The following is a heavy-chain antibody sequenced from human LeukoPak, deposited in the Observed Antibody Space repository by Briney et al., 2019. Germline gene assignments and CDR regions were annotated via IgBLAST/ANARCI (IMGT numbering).Heavy chain of an antibody. CDR2: MNPNSGNT. V-gene: IGHV1-8*01. J-gene: IGHJ6*02. CDR1: GYTFTGYD. D-gene: IGHD3-9*01. CDR3: ARDVLRYYYYYGMDV. Sequence: ASVKVSCKASGYTFTGYDINWVRQATGQGLEWMGWMNPNSGNTGYAQKFQGRVTMTRNTSISTAYMELSSLRSEDTAVYYCARDVLRYYYYYGMDVRGQGTTVTVSS.